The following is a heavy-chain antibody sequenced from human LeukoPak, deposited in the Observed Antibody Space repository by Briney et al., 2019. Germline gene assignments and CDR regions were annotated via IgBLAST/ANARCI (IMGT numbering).Heavy chain of an antibody. CDR1: GYTFTSYD. Sequence: ASVKVSCKASGYTFTSYDINWVRQATGQGLEWVGWMNPNSGNTGYAQKFQGRVTMTRNTSISTAYMELSSVTAADTAVYYCARERASYYDILTEGWYFDLWGRGTLVTVSS. CDR3: ARERASYYDILTEGWYFDL. D-gene: IGHD3-9*01. CDR2: MNPNSGNT. J-gene: IGHJ2*01. V-gene: IGHV1-8*01.